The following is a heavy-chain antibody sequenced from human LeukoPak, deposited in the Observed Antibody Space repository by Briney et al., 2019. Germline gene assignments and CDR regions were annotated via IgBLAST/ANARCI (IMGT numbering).Heavy chain of an antibody. CDR1: GYSISSGYY. V-gene: IGHV4-38-2*02. CDR2: IYHSGST. D-gene: IGHD3-10*01. Sequence: SETLSLTCTVSGYSISSGYYWGWIRQPPGKGLEWIGSIYHSGSTYYNPSLKSRVTISVDTSKNQFSLKLSSVTAADTAVYYCARALSYGSGYYYYMDVWGKGTTVTVSS. CDR3: ARALSYGSGYYYYMDV. J-gene: IGHJ6*03.